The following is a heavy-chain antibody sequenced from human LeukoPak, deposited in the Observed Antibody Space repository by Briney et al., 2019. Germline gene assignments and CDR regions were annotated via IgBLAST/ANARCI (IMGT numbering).Heavy chain of an antibody. D-gene: IGHD6-19*01. CDR3: ADSSGWQDAFDI. J-gene: IGHJ3*02. Sequence: PWGSLRLSCAASGFTFSSYSMNWVRQAPGKGLEWVSYISSSSSTIYYADSVKGRFTISRDNAKNSLYLQMNSLRAEDTAVYYSADSSGWQDAFDIWGQGTLVTVSS. CDR1: GFTFSSYS. V-gene: IGHV3-48*01. CDR2: ISSSSSTI.